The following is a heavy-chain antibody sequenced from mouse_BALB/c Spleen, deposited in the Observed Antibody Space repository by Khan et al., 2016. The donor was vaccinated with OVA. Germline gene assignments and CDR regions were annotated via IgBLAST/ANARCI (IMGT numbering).Heavy chain of an antibody. Sequence: VHVKQSGAELVKPGASVKLSCTASGFNIKDTYMHWVKQRPEQDLEWIGRIDPANGNTKYDPKFQGKATITADTSSNTAYLHLSSLPAADTAGYYCARGAPGLAWFAYWGQGTLVTVSA. D-gene: IGHD3-1*01. CDR2: IDPANGNT. CDR3: ARGAPGLAWFAY. J-gene: IGHJ3*01. V-gene: IGHV14-3*02. CDR1: GFNIKDTY.